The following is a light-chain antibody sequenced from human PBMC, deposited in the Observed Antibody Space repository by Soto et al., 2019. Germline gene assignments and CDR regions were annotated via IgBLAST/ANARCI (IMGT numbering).Light chain of an antibody. CDR2: DVS. Sequence: QSVLTQPASVSGSPGQSITISCTGTSSDIGAYDYVSWYQQHPGGVPKLLIYDVSSRPSGVSSRFSGSKSGNTASLTISGLQADEESDYYCSSFADSSDRDYGFGGGTKLTVL. J-gene: IGLJ2*01. V-gene: IGLV2-14*03. CDR3: SSFADSSDRDYG. CDR1: SSDIGAYDY.